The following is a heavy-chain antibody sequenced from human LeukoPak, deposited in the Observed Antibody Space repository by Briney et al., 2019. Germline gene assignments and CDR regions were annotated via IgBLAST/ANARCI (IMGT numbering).Heavy chain of an antibody. CDR1: GGSFSDYY. J-gene: IGHJ3*02. D-gene: IGHD1-26*01. CDR2: ISYSGST. V-gene: IGHV4-59*08. Sequence: SEALSLTCAVYGGSFSDYYWSWIRQPPGKGLEWIGYISYSGSTKYNPSLKSRVTISVDTSKNQFSLKLSSVTAADTAVYYCARQGGSYGAFDIWGQGTTVTVSS. CDR3: ARQGGSYGAFDI.